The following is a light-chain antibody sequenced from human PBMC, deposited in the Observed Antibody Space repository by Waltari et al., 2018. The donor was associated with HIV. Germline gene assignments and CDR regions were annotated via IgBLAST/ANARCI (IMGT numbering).Light chain of an antibody. Sequence: QSVLTQPPSASGTPGQRVTVSCSGSSSNIGSNTVTWFQQLPGTAPKLLIYSNNQRPSGAPDRFSGAKSGTSASLAVTGPQSEDESDYYCAAWDGSLNGWVFGGGTKLTVL. CDR1: SSNIGSNT. J-gene: IGLJ3*02. CDR2: SNN. CDR3: AAWDGSLNGWV. V-gene: IGLV1-44*01.